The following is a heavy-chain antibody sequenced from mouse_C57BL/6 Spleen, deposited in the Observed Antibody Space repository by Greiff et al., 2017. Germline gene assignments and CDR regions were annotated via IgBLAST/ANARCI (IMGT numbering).Heavy chain of an antibody. V-gene: IGHV1-69*01. J-gene: IGHJ2*01. CDR2: IDPSDSYT. D-gene: IGHD1-1*01. Sequence: VQLQQPGAELVMPGASVKLSCKASGYTFTSYWMHWVKQRPGQGLEWIGEIDPSDSYTNYNQKFKGKSTLTADKSSSTAYMQLSSLTSEDSAVYYCARTDGSSFDYWGQGTTLTVSS. CDR3: ARTDGSSFDY. CDR1: GYTFTSYW.